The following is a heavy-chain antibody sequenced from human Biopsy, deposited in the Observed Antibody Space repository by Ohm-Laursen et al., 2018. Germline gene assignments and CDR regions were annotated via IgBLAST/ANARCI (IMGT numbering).Heavy chain of an antibody. Sequence: GASVKVSCNVPEYTLTELPMHWVRQAPGKGLEWMGGFDPEHGETLYAQKFQGRVTMTEDTSTDTAYMELSSLRSEDTAVYYCCCRSTFGVVIRSNKYYYYGMDVWGQGTTVTVSS. J-gene: IGHJ6*02. D-gene: IGHD3-3*01. CDR1: EYTLTELP. V-gene: IGHV1-24*01. CDR2: FDPEHGET. CDR3: CCRSTFGVVIRSNKYYYYGMDV.